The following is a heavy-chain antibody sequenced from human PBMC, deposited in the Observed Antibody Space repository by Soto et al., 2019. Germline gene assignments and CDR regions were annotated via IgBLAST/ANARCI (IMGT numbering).Heavy chain of an antibody. CDR1: GFTFSSYG. CDR3: AGIQLWYFDY. J-gene: IGHJ4*02. V-gene: IGHV3-30*03. D-gene: IGHD5-18*01. CDR2: ISYDGSNK. Sequence: QVQLVESGGGVVQPGRSLRLSCAASGFTFSSYGMHWVRQAPGKGLEWVAVISYDGSNKYYADSVKGRFTISRDNSKNTLYLQMNSLRAEDMAVYYCAGIQLWYFDYWGQGTLVTVSS.